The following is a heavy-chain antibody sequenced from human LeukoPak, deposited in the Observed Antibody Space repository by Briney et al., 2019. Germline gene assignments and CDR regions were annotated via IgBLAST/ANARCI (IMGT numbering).Heavy chain of an antibody. J-gene: IGHJ4*02. D-gene: IGHD2-21*02. CDR2: IKQDGSEK. CDR1: GFTFSSYW. V-gene: IGHV3-7*01. CDR3: ARVPPLYCGGDCYSAPSDY. Sequence: GGSLRLSCAASGFTFSSYWMSWVRQAPGKGLEWVANIKQDGSEKYYVDSVKGRFTISRDNAKNSLYLQMNSLRAEDTAVYYCARVPPLYCGGDCYSAPSDYWGQGTLVTVSS.